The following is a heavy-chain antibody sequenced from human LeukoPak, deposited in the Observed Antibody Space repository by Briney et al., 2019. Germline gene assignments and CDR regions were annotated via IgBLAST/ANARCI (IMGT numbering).Heavy chain of an antibody. D-gene: IGHD3-10*02. Sequence: ESGGSLRLSCAASGFTFSSYEVNWVRQAPGKGLEWVSYISSSGSTIYYADSVKGRFTISRDNAKNSLCLQMNSLRAEDTAVYYCAELGITMIGGVWGKGTTVTISS. J-gene: IGHJ6*04. V-gene: IGHV3-48*03. CDR2: ISSSGSTI. CDR1: GFTFSSYE. CDR3: AELGITMIGGV.